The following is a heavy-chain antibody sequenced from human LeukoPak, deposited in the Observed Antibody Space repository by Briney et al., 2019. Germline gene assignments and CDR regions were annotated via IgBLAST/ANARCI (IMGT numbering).Heavy chain of an antibody. V-gene: IGHV1-69*13. D-gene: IGHD2-2*02. Sequence: SVKVSCKASGGTFSSYAISWVRQAPGQGLEWMGGIIPIFGTANYAQKFQGRVTITADESTSTAYMELSSLRSEYTAVYYCARDSRSTSCYTCVDVWGKGTRSPSPQ. CDR1: GGTFSSYA. CDR3: ARDSRSTSCYTCVDV. CDR2: IIPIFGTA. J-gene: IGHJ6*04.